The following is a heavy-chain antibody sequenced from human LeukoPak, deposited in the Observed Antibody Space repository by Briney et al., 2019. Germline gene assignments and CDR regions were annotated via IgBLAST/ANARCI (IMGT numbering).Heavy chain of an antibody. V-gene: IGHV1-24*01. CDR2: FDPEDGET. CDR3: AIPPGGWEHRDY. J-gene: IGHJ4*02. Sequence: ASVKVSCKVSGYTLTELSMHWVRQAPGKRLEWMGGFDPEDGETIYAQKFQGRVTMTEDTSTDTAYMELSSLRSEDTAVYYCAIPPGGWEHRDYWGRGTLVTVSS. D-gene: IGHD1-26*01. CDR1: GYTLTELS.